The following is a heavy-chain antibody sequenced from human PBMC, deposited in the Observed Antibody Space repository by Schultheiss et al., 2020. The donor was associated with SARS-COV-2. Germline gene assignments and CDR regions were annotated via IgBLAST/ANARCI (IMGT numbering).Heavy chain of an antibody. CDR2: ISSSGSTI. V-gene: IGHV3-48*03. J-gene: IGHJ4*02. D-gene: IGHD2-21*02. Sequence: SLKISCAASGFTFSSYEMNWVRQAPGKGLEWVSYISSSGSTIYYADSVKGRFTISRDNAKNSLYLQMNSLRAEDTAVYYCARGRRCGGDCYWFDYWGQGTLVTVAS. CDR3: ARGRRCGGDCYWFDY. CDR1: GFTFSSYE.